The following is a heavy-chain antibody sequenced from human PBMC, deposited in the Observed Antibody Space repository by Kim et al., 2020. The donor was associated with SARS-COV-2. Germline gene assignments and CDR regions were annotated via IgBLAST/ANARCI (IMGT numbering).Heavy chain of an antibody. D-gene: IGHD4-4*01. CDR2: ISAYNGNT. Sequence: ASVKVSCKASGYNFTNYGTIWVRQAPGQGLEWMGWISAYNGNTNYAQKLQGRVTMTTDTSTSTAYMELRSLGSDDTAVYYCARARATTITTTGGYYFDYWGQGTLVTVSS. CDR1: GYNFTNYG. V-gene: IGHV1-18*01. CDR3: ARARATTITTTGGYYFDY. J-gene: IGHJ4*02.